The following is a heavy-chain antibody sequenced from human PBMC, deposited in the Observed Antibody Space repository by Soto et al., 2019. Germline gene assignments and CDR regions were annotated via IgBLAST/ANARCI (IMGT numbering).Heavy chain of an antibody. V-gene: IGHV1-3*04. CDR1: GYTFTSYT. CDR2: INTGNGNT. J-gene: IGHJ4*02. D-gene: IGHD4-17*01. Sequence: GASVKVSCKPSGYTFTSYTLHWVRQAPGRRLEWMGWINTGNGNTKYSQNFQGRVTFTRDTSASTAYMELSSLRSEDTALYYCARAFYGGNSPTTQSDYWGTGNLVTVSS. CDR3: ARAFYGGNSPTTQSDY.